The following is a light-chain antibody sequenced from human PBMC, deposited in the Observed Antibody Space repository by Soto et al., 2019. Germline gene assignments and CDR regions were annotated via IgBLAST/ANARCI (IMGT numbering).Light chain of an antibody. CDR1: QTVRNNY. CDR3: QHYVERSPIT. V-gene: IGKV3-20*01. CDR2: DAS. Sequence: EFVLTQSPGTLSLSPGERATLSCRASQTVRNNYLAWYQQKPGQAPRLLIYDASSRATGIPDRFSGSGSGTDFTLTISRLETEDFALYYCQHYVERSPITFCQGTRLEIK. J-gene: IGKJ5*01.